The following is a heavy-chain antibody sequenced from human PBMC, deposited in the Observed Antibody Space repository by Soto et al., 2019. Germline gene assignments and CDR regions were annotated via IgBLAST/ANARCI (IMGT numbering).Heavy chain of an antibody. Sequence: SATLSLTCTVSGGSISSYYWSWIRQPPGKGLEWIGYIYYSGSTNYNPSLKSRVTISVDTSKNQFSLKLSSVTAADTAVYYCARLYYDSSGSNFDYWGQGTLVTVSS. J-gene: IGHJ4*02. CDR3: ARLYYDSSGSNFDY. CDR2: IYYSGST. V-gene: IGHV4-59*01. CDR1: GGSISSYY. D-gene: IGHD3-22*01.